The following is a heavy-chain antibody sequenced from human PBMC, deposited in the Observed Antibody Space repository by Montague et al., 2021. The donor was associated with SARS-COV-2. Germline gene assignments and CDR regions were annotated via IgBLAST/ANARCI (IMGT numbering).Heavy chain of an antibody. CDR1: GGSISSYY. D-gene: IGHD3-22*01. Sequence: SETLSLTCTVSGGSISSYYWSWIRQPPGKGLEWIGCIYYSGSTNYNPSLKSRVTISVDTSKNQFSLKLSSVTAADTAVYYCARGIPRPMRWLLVVDDAFDIWGQGTMVTVSS. CDR3: ARGIPRPMRWLLVVDDAFDI. J-gene: IGHJ3*02. V-gene: IGHV4-59*01. CDR2: IYYSGST.